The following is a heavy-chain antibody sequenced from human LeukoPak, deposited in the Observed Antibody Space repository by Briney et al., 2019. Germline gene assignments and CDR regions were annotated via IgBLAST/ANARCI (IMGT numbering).Heavy chain of an antibody. CDR2: IIPIFGTA. CDR3: ARGDDGTQISTMDV. J-gene: IGHJ6*03. CDR1: GGTFSSYA. V-gene: IGHV1-69*05. Sequence: SSVTVSCKPSGGTFSSYAISWVRQAPGQGLEWMGGIIPIFGTANYAQKCQARVTITTDESTSTAYMELSTLRSEDTAVYYCARGDDGTQISTMDVWGKGTTVTVSS. D-gene: IGHD1-1*01.